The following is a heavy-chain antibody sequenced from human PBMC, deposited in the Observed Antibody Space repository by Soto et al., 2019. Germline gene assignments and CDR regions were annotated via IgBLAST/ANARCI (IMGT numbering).Heavy chain of an antibody. CDR1: GSPFTTSD. J-gene: IGHJ3*01. CDR3: ASVADQWGRWFLAFEL. D-gene: IGHD1-26*01. V-gene: IGHV1-18*01. CDR2: ISASNGDT. Sequence: QVQLVQSGAEVKKPGASVKVSCTASGSPFTTSDVSWVRQAPRQGLEWMGWISASNGDTNYAQKFQGRLTLATDTATSAAYRELGSLRSDDSAMYYCASVADQWGRWFLAFELWGQWTMGTVSS.